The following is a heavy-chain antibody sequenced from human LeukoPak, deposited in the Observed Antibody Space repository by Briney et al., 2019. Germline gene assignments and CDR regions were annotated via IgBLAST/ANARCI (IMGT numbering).Heavy chain of an antibody. V-gene: IGHV3-64*04. D-gene: IGHD3-10*01. CDR1: GFTFSSYA. Sequence: GGSLRLSCAASGFTFSSYAMHWVRRAPGKGLEYVSAISGSGGSTYYADSVKGRYTISRDNSKNTLYLQMNSLRAEDTAVYYCARVFRVVRVFDYWGQGTLVTVSS. CDR2: ISGSGGST. J-gene: IGHJ4*02. CDR3: ARVFRVVRVFDY.